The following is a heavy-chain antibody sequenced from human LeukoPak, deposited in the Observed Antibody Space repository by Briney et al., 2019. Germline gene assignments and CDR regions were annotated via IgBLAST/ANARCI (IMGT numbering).Heavy chain of an antibody. CDR3: ARENGRGYCSSTSCYGEGGMDV. J-gene: IGHJ6*02. D-gene: IGHD2-2*01. CDR2: IWYDGSNK. Sequence: GRSLRLSCAASGFTFSSYGMHWVRQAPGKGLEWVAVIWYDGSNKYYADSVKGRFTISRDNSKNTLYLQMNSLRAEDAAVYYCARENGRGYCSSTSCYGEGGMDVWAKGPRSPSP. CDR1: GFTFSSYG. V-gene: IGHV3-33*01.